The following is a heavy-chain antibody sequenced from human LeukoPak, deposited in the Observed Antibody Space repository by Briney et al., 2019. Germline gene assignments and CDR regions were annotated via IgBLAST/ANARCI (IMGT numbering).Heavy chain of an antibody. Sequence: ASETLSLTCAVYGGSFSGYYWSWIRQPPGKGLEWIGEINHSGSTNYNPSLKSRVTISVDTSKNQFSLKLSSVTAADTAVYYRARSGWRFPPYFDYWGQGTLVTVPS. J-gene: IGHJ4*02. CDR3: ARSGWRFPPYFDY. CDR2: INHSGST. V-gene: IGHV4-34*01. CDR1: GGSFSGYY. D-gene: IGHD3-3*01.